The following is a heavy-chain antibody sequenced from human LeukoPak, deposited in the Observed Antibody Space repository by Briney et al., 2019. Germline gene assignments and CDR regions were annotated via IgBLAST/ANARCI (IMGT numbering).Heavy chain of an antibody. CDR3: ARRWSSKDIVVVPAAIPFDY. J-gene: IGHJ4*02. CDR2: IYPGDSDT. Sequence: GESLKISCKGSGYGFTSYWIGWVRQMPGKGLEWMGIIYPGDSDTRYSPSFQGQVTISADKSISTAYLQWSSLKASDTAMYYCARRWSSKDIVVVPAAIPFDYWGQGTLVTVSS. CDR1: GYGFTSYW. V-gene: IGHV5-51*01. D-gene: IGHD2-2*02.